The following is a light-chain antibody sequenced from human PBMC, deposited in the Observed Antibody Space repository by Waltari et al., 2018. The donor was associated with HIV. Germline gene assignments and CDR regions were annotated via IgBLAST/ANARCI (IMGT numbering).Light chain of an antibody. J-gene: IGLJ2*01. V-gene: IGLV3-1*01. Sequence: SYEVTQPPSVSVSPGQTATITCSGDKLGNQYACWYQQKPGQSPVLVIYQDNKRPSGIAERFSGSNSGNTATLTISGTQAIDEADYYCQAWDSNTAVFGGGTKLTVL. CDR2: QDN. CDR3: QAWDSNTAV. CDR1: KLGNQY.